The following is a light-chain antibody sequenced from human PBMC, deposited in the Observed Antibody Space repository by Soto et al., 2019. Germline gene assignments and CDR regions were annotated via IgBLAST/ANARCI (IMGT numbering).Light chain of an antibody. CDR2: GAS. J-gene: IGKJ1*01. Sequence: EIVMTQSPATVSVSPGERVTLSCRASRSVSSNLAWYRQKPGQAPRLLIYGASTRATDIPVRFSGSGSGTEFTLTISSLQSEDFAVYYCQQYNDWPRTFGQGTKVDNK. V-gene: IGKV3-15*01. CDR3: QQYNDWPRT. CDR1: RSVSSN.